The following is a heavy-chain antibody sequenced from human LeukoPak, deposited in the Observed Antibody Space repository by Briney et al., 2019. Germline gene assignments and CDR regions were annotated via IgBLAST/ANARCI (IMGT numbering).Heavy chain of an antibody. V-gene: IGHV3-33*08. Sequence: GGSLRLSCAASGFTFSSYGMHWVRQAPGKGLEWVAVIWYGGSKKYYADSVRGRFTISRDNSKNTLYLQMNSLRAEDTAVYYCARGPIVGAIDYWGQGTLVTVSS. CDR2: IWYGGSKK. J-gene: IGHJ4*02. CDR3: ARGPIVGAIDY. CDR1: GFTFSSYG. D-gene: IGHD1-26*01.